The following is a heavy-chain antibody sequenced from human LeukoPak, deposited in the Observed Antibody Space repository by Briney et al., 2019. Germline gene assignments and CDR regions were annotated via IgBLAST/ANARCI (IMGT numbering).Heavy chain of an antibody. J-gene: IGHJ3*02. CDR3: ARINSGRHLGDAFDI. V-gene: IGHV3-48*04. D-gene: IGHD1-26*01. CDR2: ISSASSSI. CDR1: GFTFSSYS. Sequence: PGGSLRLSCAASGFTFSSYSMNWVRQAPGKGLEWVSYISSASSSIYYADSVKGRFTISRDNAKNSLFLQVNSLRAEDTAVYYCARINSGRHLGDAFDIWGQGTTVTVSS.